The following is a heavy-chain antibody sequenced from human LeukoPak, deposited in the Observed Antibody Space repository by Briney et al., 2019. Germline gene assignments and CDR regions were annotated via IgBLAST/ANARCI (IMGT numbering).Heavy chain of an antibody. CDR1: DGSINGYY. CDR2: IHNSGNT. CDR3: AASWSYQNWFDP. Sequence: PSGTLSLTCTVSDGSINGYYWSWIRQTPGKGLEWIGYIHNSGNTNYNPSLKSRVTISVDTSKNQFSLQLSSVTAADAAVYYCAASWSYQNWFDPWGQGTLVTVSS. J-gene: IGHJ5*02. V-gene: IGHV4-59*01. D-gene: IGHD2-15*01.